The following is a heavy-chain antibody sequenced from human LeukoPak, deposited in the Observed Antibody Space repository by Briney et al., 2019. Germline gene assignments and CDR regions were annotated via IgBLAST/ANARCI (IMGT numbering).Heavy chain of an antibody. CDR2: MNPNSGNT. Sequence: GASVKVSCKASGYTFTGYYMHWVRQATGQWLEWMGWMNPNSGNTGYAQKFQGRVTITRNTSISTAYMELSSLRSEDTAVYYCARRIYDFWSGYYTGMDYWGQGTLVTVSS. CDR1: GYTFTGYY. CDR3: ARRIYDFWSGYYTGMDY. D-gene: IGHD3-3*01. V-gene: IGHV1-8*03. J-gene: IGHJ4*02.